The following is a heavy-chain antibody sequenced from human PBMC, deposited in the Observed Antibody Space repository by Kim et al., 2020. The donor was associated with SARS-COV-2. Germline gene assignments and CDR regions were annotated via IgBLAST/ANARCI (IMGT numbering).Heavy chain of an antibody. CDR3: AVSGYTYGFDS. J-gene: IGHJ4*02. V-gene: IGHV4-4*02. D-gene: IGHD5-18*01. Sequence: SETLSLTCVVSGASISSSNWWSWVRQPPGKGLEWIGEIFYTGSTNVNTSLKSRVTMSADKSKNQFSLDLRFVTAADTAIYYCAVSGYTYGFDSWGQGTLV. CDR2: IFYTGST. CDR1: GASISSSNW.